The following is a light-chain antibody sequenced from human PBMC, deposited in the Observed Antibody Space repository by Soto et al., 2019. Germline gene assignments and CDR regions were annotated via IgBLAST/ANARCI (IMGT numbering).Light chain of an antibody. CDR1: QSVSGN. CDR2: GAS. V-gene: IGKV3-15*01. CDR3: QQYNNWPFT. J-gene: IGKJ5*01. Sequence: EIVMTQSPATLSVSPGERATLSCRASQSVSGNLDWYQQKPGQAPRLLIYGASTRATGIPARFSGSGSGTEFTLTISSLQSEDFAVYYCQQYNNWPFTFGQGTRLEIK.